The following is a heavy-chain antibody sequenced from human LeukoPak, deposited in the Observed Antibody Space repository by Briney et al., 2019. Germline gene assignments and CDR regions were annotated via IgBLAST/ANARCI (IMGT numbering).Heavy chain of an antibody. CDR2: IYYSGTT. J-gene: IGHJ4*02. V-gene: IGHV4-59*01. CDR1: GGSLTTYY. Sequence: KPSVTLSLTCTVSGGSLTTYYWSWIRQPPGKGLEWIGYIYYSGTTNYNPSLKSRVTISEDESKNQISLKLASMTAADTAVYYCARAFRGSCFDYWGRGALVTVSS. D-gene: IGHD6-13*01. CDR3: ARAFRGSCFDY.